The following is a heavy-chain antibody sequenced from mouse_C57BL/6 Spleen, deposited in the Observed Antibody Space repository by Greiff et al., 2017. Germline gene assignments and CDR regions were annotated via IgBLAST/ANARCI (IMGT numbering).Heavy chain of an antibody. V-gene: IGHV1-80*01. D-gene: IGHD2-4*01. CDR2: IYPGDGDT. J-gene: IGHJ4*01. CDR1: GYAFSSYW. Sequence: QVQLQQSGAELVKPGASVKISCKASGYAFSSYWMNWVKQRPGKGLEWIGQIYPGDGDTNYNGKFKGKATLTADKSSSTAYMQLSSLTSEDSAVYFCARSPYYDYLYYARDYWGQGTSVTVSS. CDR3: ARSPYYDYLYYARDY.